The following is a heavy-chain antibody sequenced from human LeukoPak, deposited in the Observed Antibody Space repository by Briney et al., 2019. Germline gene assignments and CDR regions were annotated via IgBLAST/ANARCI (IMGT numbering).Heavy chain of an antibody. CDR2: IDPSDSDI. Sequence: LGESLKISCKASGYSFTSYWIGWVRQMPRKGLEWMGIIDPSDSDIRYTPSFQGQVTISADKSLSTAYLQWNSLKASDTAIYYCARQTAMGRSGDYWGQGTLVTVSS. CDR3: ARQTAMGRSGDY. V-gene: IGHV5-51*01. J-gene: IGHJ4*02. D-gene: IGHD7-27*01. CDR1: GYSFTSYW.